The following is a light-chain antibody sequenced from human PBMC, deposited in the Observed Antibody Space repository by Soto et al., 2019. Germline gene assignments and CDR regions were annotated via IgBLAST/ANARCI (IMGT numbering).Light chain of an antibody. V-gene: IGKV3-15*01. CDR2: GAS. CDR3: HQYNDWPPWT. Sequence: ETIMTQSPATLSVSPGERAILSCRASQSVSNNLAWYQQKPGQAPRLLIYGASSRATGIPARFSGSGSGTTFTLTMSSLQSEDIAVYYCHQYNDWPPWTFGQGTKVDIK. J-gene: IGKJ1*01. CDR1: QSVSNN.